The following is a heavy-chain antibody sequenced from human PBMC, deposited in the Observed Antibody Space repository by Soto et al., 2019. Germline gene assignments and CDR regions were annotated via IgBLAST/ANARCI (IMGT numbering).Heavy chain of an antibody. D-gene: IGHD3-9*01. CDR3: ATEGTYKGAGFEADY. CDR2: ISYSGTT. J-gene: IGHJ4*02. CDR1: GGSISSRGYY. Sequence: QLQLQESGPGLVKPSETLSLTCSVSGGSISSRGYYWGWIRQPPGGGLEWIATISYSGTTYYNPSLKSRVSMSVDTSNNHFSLKLSSVTAADTAVYFCATEGTYKGAGFEADYWGQGTLVTVSS. V-gene: IGHV4-39*02.